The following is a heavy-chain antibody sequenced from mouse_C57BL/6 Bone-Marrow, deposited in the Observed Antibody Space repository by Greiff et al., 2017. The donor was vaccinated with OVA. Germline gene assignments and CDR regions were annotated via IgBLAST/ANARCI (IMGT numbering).Heavy chain of an antibody. Sequence: VKVVESGAELVRPGASVKLSCKASGYTFTDYYINWVKQRPGQGLEWIARIYPGSGNTYYNEKFKGKATLTAEKSSSTAYMQLSSLTSEDSAVYFCAKYYYGSRGYAMDYWGQGTSVTVSS. V-gene: IGHV1-76*01. J-gene: IGHJ4*01. D-gene: IGHD1-1*01. CDR2: IYPGSGNT. CDR1: GYTFTDYY. CDR3: AKYYYGSRGYAMDY.